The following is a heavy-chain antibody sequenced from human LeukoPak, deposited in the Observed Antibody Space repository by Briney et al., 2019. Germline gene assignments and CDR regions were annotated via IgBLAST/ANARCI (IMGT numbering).Heavy chain of an antibody. J-gene: IGHJ6*03. Sequence: GGSLRLSCAASGFTVSSNYMSWVRQAPGKGLEWVSVIYSGGDTYYTDSVKGRFTISRDNSKNTLYLQMNSLRVEDTAVYYCARDSYYMDVWGKGTTDTVSS. CDR2: IYSGGDT. CDR3: ARDSYYMDV. CDR1: GFTVSSNY. V-gene: IGHV3-66*02.